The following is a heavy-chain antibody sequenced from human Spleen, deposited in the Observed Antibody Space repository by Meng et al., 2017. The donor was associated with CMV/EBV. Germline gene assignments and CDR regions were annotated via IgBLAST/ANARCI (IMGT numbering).Heavy chain of an antibody. V-gene: IGHV1-2*02. D-gene: IGHD2-2*01. Sequence: ASVKVSCKASGYTFTSYGISWVRQAPGQGLEWMGWINPNSGDTKYTQKFQGRVTMTRDTSISTAYMDPVDTATYYCAHRPVVPAAWNYFDYWGQGTLVTVSS. CDR2: INPNSGDT. CDR3: VPAAWNYFDY. J-gene: IGHJ4*02. CDR1: GYTFTSYG.